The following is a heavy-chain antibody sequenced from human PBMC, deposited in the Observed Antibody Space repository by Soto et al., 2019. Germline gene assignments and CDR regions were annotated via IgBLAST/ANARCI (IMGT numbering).Heavy chain of an antibody. Sequence: GSLRLSCAASGFTFRTYTMHWVRQAPGKGLEWVSVISYDGSNTYYADSVKGRFTISRDNSKNTLYLQVNSLRAEDTAVYYCARVRGDWNYYFDYWGQGALVTVSS. CDR2: ISYDGSNT. CDR1: GFTFRTYT. V-gene: IGHV3-30-3*01. J-gene: IGHJ4*02. D-gene: IGHD1-7*01. CDR3: ARVRGDWNYYFDY.